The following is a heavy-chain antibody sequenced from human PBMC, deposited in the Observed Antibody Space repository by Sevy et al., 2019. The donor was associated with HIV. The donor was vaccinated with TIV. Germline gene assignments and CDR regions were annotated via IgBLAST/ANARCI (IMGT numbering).Heavy chain of an antibody. CDR3: ARYAYDSNFDY. J-gene: IGHJ4*02. Sequence: GGSLRLSCAASGFTLSNYWMHWVRQVPGKGPTWVSNIRGDGTTTVYADSVKGRFTISRDNAKNTLYLQMNNLRGEDTATYYCARYAYDSNFDYWGQGSLVTVSS. V-gene: IGHV3-74*01. D-gene: IGHD3-16*01. CDR1: GFTLSNYW. CDR2: IRGDGTTT.